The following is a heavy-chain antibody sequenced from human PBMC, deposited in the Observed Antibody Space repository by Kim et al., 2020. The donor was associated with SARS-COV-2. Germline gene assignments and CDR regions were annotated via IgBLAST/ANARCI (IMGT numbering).Heavy chain of an antibody. V-gene: IGHV4-59*01. D-gene: IGHD6-13*01. Sequence: YSPARKSRVSISVDTSKNQCSLTLRSVTAADTAVYYCAREGIAAPYYFDYWGQGTLVTVSS. J-gene: IGHJ4*02. CDR3: AREGIAAPYYFDY.